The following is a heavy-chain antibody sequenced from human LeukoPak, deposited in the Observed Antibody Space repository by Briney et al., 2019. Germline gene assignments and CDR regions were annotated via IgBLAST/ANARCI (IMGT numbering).Heavy chain of an antibody. CDR1: GFTFGSYA. J-gene: IGHJ4*02. V-gene: IGHV3-23*01. CDR2: ISGSGGST. D-gene: IGHD1-26*01. Sequence: GGSLRLSCAASGFTFGSYAMSWVRQAPGKGLEWVSAISGSGGSTYYADSVKGRFTISRDNSKNTLYLQMNSLRAEDTAVYYCAKARSRWDPNAYYFDYWGQGTLVTVSS. CDR3: AKARSRWDPNAYYFDY.